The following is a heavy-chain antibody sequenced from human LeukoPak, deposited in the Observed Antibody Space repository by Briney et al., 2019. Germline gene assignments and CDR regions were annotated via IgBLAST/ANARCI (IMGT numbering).Heavy chain of an antibody. CDR2: IYYNGRT. CDR3: ARVFCSSTSCQKTFDY. D-gene: IGHD2-2*01. Sequence: SETLPLTCSVSGGSISSYYWSWIRQPPGKGLEWIGYIYYNGRTHYNPSLESRVTISVDTSKNQFSLQLHSVTAADTAVYYCARVFCSSTSCQKTFDYWGQGSLVTVSS. J-gene: IGHJ4*02. V-gene: IGHV4-59*01. CDR1: GGSISSYY.